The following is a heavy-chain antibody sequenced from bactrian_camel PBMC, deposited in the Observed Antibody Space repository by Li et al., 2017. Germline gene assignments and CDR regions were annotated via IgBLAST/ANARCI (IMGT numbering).Heavy chain of an antibody. CDR2: IDTGDGST. CDR1: GYTCSSNC. V-gene: IGHV3S31*01. J-gene: IGHJ6*01. Sequence: DVQLVESGGGSVQPGGSLRLSCGASGYTCSSNCMGWFRQAPGQEREGVAAIDTGDGSTYYLNSVEGRFTISHDNAKNTLYLQMNSLKPEDTAMYYCAADRALDDDCYVGSLYTDFAYWGQGTQVTVS. D-gene: IGHD3*01. CDR3: AADRALDDDCYVGSLYTDFAY.